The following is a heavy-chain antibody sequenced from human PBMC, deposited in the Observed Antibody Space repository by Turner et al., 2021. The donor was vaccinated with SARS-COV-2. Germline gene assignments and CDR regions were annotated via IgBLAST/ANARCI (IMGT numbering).Heavy chain of an antibody. Sequence: EVQLVESGGGLVKPGGSLRLSCAASGFTFSRYSMNWVRQAPGKGLEWVSSISSSSSYIYYADSVKGRFTISRDNAKNSLYLQMNSLRAEDTAVYYCARSPTAPGYYYDSSGYYTPYYFDYWGQGTQVTVSS. CDR3: ARSPTAPGYYYDSSGYYTPYYFDY. CDR1: GFTFSRYS. CDR2: ISSSSSYI. D-gene: IGHD3-22*01. V-gene: IGHV3-21*01. J-gene: IGHJ4*02.